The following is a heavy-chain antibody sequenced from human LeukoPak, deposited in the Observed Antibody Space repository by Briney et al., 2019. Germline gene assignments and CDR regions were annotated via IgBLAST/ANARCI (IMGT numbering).Heavy chain of an antibody. CDR3: AKTHYDLLAV. CDR1: GFSFSTSP. CDR2: MNNGPGAT. J-gene: IGHJ6*02. Sequence: PGGSLRLSCAASGFSFSTSPMSWVRQPPGKGLEWVSAMNNGPGATFYRDSVRGRFTISRDDSKSTLYLHMNSLRAEDTGTYYCAKTHYDLLAVWGQGTTVTVSS. V-gene: IGHV3-23*01. D-gene: IGHD5-12*01.